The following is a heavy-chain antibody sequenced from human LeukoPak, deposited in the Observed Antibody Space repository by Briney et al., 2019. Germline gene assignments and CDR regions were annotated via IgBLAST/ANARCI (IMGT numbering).Heavy chain of an antibody. CDR1: GFTFSSYA. V-gene: IGHV3-23*01. CDR3: AKAQSYNYGYRGYYFDY. Sequence: GGSLRLSCAASGFTFSSYAMSWVRQAPGKGLEWVSAISGSGGSTYYADSVKGRFTISRDNSKNTLYLQMNSLRAEDTAVYYCAKAQSYNYGYRGYYFDYWGQGTLVTVSS. CDR2: ISGSGGST. D-gene: IGHD5-18*01. J-gene: IGHJ4*02.